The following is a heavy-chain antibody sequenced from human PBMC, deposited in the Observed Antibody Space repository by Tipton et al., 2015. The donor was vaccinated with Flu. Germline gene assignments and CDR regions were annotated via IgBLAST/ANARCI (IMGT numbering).Heavy chain of an antibody. V-gene: IGHV4-59*12. CDR1: GGSINSYY. D-gene: IGHD4-23*01. CDR3: ARHDYDGSSEATVRDDY. Sequence: GLVKPSETLSLTCIVSGGSINSYYWSWIRQSPEKGLEWIGYIYYTGSTNYNPSLKSRATISVDTSKNQFSLNLTSVTAADTAVYYCARHDYDGSSEATVRDDYWGQGTLVTVSS. J-gene: IGHJ4*02. CDR2: IYYTGST.